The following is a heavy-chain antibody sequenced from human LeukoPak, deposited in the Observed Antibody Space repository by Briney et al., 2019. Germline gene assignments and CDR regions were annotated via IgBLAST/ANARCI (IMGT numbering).Heavy chain of an antibody. J-gene: IGHJ5*02. V-gene: IGHV5-10-1*01. Sequence: GESLRISCKVSGYSFTTYWISWVRQMPRKVLEWMGRIDPSDSYTNYSPSFQGHVTISADKSISIAYLQWSSLKASDTAMYYCARHAPPDYYGDYGWFDPWGQGTLVTVSS. CDR1: GYSFTTYW. CDR2: IDPSDSYT. CDR3: ARHAPPDYYGDYGWFDP. D-gene: IGHD4-17*01.